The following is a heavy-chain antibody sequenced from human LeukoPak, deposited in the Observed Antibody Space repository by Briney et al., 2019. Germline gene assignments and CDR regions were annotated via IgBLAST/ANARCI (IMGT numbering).Heavy chain of an antibody. D-gene: IGHD6-6*01. J-gene: IGHJ6*03. V-gene: IGHV1-2*02. CDR2: INPNSGGT. CDR3: AGSYSSSSSYYYYYYMDV. CDR1: GYTFTGYY. Sequence: ASVKVSCKASGYTFTGYYMHWVRQAPGQGPEWMGWINPNSGGTNYAQKFQGRVTMTRDTSISTAYMELSRLRSDDTAVYYCAGSYSSSSSYYYYYYMDVWGKGTTVTVSS.